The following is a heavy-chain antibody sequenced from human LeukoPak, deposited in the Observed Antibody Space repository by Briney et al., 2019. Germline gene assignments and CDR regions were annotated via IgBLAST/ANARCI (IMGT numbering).Heavy chain of an antibody. Sequence: GGSLRLSCTVSGFTFSSYAMNWVRQAPGKGLEWVSAISGRGGSTYYADSVKGRFTISRDNSKNTLYLQMNSLRAEDTAVYYCAKRGVLLWFGESYHFDYWGQGTLVTVSS. V-gene: IGHV3-23*01. J-gene: IGHJ4*02. CDR3: AKRGVLLWFGESYHFDY. D-gene: IGHD3-10*01. CDR2: ISGRGGST. CDR1: GFTFSSYA.